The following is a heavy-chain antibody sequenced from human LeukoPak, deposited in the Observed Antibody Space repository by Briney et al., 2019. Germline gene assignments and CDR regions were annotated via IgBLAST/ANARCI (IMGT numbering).Heavy chain of an antibody. CDR1: GGSISSYS. CDR3: ARVEGDYYYYGMDV. J-gene: IGHJ6*02. D-gene: IGHD3-3*01. V-gene: IGHV4-59*01. CDR2: IYYSGST. Sequence: PSETLSLTCSVSGGSISSYSWNWIRQPPGKGLEWIGYIYYSGSTNYNPSLKSRVTISVDTSKNQFSLKLSSVTAADTAVYYCARVEGDYYYYGMDVWGQGTTVTVSS.